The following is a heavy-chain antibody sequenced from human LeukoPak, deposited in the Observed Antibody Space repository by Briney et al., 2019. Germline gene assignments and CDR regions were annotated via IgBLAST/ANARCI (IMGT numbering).Heavy chain of an antibody. J-gene: IGHJ4*02. CDR3: AKALYGGISSGFDY. CDR1: GFTFSTYA. D-gene: IGHD4-23*01. V-gene: IGHV3-30*02. CDR2: IRDAGSNE. Sequence: GGSLRLSCAASGFTFSTYAMHWVRQAPGKGLEWVAFIRDAGSNEYYADSVKGRFTISRDNSKNTLYLQMTSLKTEDTAVYYCAKALYGGISSGFDYWGQGTLVTVSS.